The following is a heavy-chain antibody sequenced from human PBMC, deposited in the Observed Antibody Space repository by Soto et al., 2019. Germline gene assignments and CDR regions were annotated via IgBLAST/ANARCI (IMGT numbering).Heavy chain of an antibody. CDR3: ARDKSITMIVVVSLWYFDL. CDR2: ISYDGSNK. J-gene: IGHJ2*01. D-gene: IGHD3-22*01. CDR1: GFTFSSYA. V-gene: IGHV3-30-3*01. Sequence: QVQLVESGGGVVQPGRSLRLSCAASGFTFSSYAMHWVRQAPGKGLEWVAVISYDGSNKYYADSVKGRFTISRDNSKNTLYLQMNSRRAEYTAVYYCARDKSITMIVVVSLWYFDLWGRATLFTVSS.